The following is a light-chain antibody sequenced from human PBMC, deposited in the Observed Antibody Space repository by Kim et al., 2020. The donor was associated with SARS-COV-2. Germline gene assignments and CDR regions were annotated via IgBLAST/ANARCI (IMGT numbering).Light chain of an antibody. CDR1: YD. Sequence: YDVHGYQQLPGTAPKLLVYDNTNRPSGVSDRFSGSKSATSASLAITGLQAEDEADYYCQSYDTGLNNYVFGTGTKVTVL. V-gene: IGLV1-40*01. J-gene: IGLJ1*01. CDR3: QSYDTGLNNYV. CDR2: DNT.